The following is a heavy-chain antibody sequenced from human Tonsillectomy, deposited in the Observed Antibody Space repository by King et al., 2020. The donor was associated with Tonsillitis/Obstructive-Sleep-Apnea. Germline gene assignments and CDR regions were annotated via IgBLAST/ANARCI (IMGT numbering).Heavy chain of an antibody. CDR3: ARGDVVGEGEYYYYMDV. J-gene: IGHJ6*03. V-gene: IGHV3-30*04. D-gene: IGHD2-2*01. CDR2: ISYDGSKK. CDR1: GFTLSSYA. Sequence: QVQLVESGGGVVQPGRSLRLSCAASGFTLSSYAMHWVRQAPGKGLEWVAVISYDGSKKYYADSVKGRFTISRDNSKNTLYLQMNSLRGEDTAVYYCARGDVVGEGEYYYYMDVWGKGTTVTVSS.